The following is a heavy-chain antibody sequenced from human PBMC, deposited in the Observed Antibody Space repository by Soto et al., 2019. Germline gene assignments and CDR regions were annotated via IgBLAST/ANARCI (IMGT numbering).Heavy chain of an antibody. V-gene: IGHV4-38-2*02. J-gene: IGHJ3*02. Sequence: SETLSLTCGVSDYSISSGYYWAWIRQPPGKGLEWLASSYHSESTYQNPSLSSRVTISVDTSRNKFSLRLSSVTAADTAVYYCARDTSGYNNAFDIWGQGTVVTVSS. CDR1: DYSISSGYY. CDR3: ARDTSGYNNAFDI. D-gene: IGHD5-12*01. CDR2: SYHSEST.